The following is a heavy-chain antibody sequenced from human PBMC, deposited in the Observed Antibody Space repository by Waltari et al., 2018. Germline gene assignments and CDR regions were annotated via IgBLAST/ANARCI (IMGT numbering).Heavy chain of an antibody. J-gene: IGHJ4*02. D-gene: IGHD3-22*01. V-gene: IGHV4-34*02. CDR1: GGSFSDYY. CDR2: ITHAGST. Sequence: QVQLQEWGAGLLKPSETLSLTCAVYGGSFSDYYWTWIRQPPGEGLEWIGEITHAGSTKYTPPLNSRVTMSVDTSKSQFALKLTSVTAADTAMYYCARTTFYFDSDGSYYVYSSDYWGQGALVTVSS. CDR3: ARTTFYFDSDGSYYVYSSDY.